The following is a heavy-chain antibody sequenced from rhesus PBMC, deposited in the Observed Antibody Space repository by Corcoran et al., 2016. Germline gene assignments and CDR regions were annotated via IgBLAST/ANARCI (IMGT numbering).Heavy chain of an antibody. CDR1: GGSISSSY. CDR3: ARGGIAGEFDY. Sequence: QLQLQESGPGLVKPSETLSVTCAVSGGSISSSYWSWSRQAPGKGGEGMGGIWVFFGSGNSTNYNPFLKSLVTLSVDTSKNQFSPKVSLWAPADTGVYFCARGGIAGEFDYLGQGVLVTVSS. CDR2: FFGSGNST. V-gene: IGHV4-169*01. J-gene: IGHJ4*01. D-gene: IGHD6-13*01.